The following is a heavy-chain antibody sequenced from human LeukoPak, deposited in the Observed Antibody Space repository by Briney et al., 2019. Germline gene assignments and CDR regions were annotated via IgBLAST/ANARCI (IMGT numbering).Heavy chain of an antibody. Sequence: GGSLRLSCAASGLTFSSYSMNWVRQAPGKGLEWVSSISSSSSYIYYADSVKGRFTISRDNAKNSLYLQMNSLRAEDTAVYYCAREVPTVTTDLYYGMDVWGQGTTVTVSS. CDR2: ISSSSSYI. J-gene: IGHJ6*02. D-gene: IGHD4-17*01. CDR1: GLTFSSYS. CDR3: AREVPTVTTDLYYGMDV. V-gene: IGHV3-21*01.